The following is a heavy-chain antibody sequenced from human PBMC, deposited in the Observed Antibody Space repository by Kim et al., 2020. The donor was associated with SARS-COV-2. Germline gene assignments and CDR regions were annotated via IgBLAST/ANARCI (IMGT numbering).Heavy chain of an antibody. J-gene: IGHJ4*02. CDR3: ASRDSAYLGSDY. D-gene: IGHD3-3*02. CDR2: IYGGGGT. Sequence: GGSLRLSCAASGFTVSNNYMYWVRQAPGKGLEWVSVIYGGGGTYYADSVKGRFTISRDNSKNTLYFQMNTLRPEDTAVYYCASRDSAYLGSDYWGQGTLVTVSS. V-gene: IGHV3-53*05. CDR1: GFTVSNNY.